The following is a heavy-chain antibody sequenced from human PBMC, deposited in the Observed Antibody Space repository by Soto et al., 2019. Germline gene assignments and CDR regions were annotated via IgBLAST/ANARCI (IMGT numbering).Heavy chain of an antibody. CDR1: GGTFSNYA. Sequence: VASVKGPCKASGGTFSNYAISWVRQAPGQGREWMGGIIPIVGKANYAQKYQGGVTITADECTSTASMELSSMRSEDTAVYYCARAFRPYYDSSGYAYDAFEIWGQGTMVTVSS. D-gene: IGHD3-22*01. V-gene: IGHV1-69*13. CDR3: ARAFRPYYDSSGYAYDAFEI. J-gene: IGHJ3*02. CDR2: IIPIVGKA.